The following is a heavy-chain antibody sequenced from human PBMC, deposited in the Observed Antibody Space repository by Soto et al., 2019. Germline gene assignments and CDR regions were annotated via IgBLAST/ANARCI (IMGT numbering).Heavy chain of an antibody. CDR2: IYYSGST. D-gene: IGHD3-3*01. Sequence: SETLSLTCTVSGGSISSYYWSWIRQPPGKGLEWIGYIYYSGSTNYNPSLKSRVTISVDTSKNQFSLKLSSVTAADTAVYYCARCYDFWSGYYSTTDYYYGMDVWGQGTTVTVS. J-gene: IGHJ6*02. CDR3: ARCYDFWSGYYSTTDYYYGMDV. CDR1: GGSISSYY. V-gene: IGHV4-59*01.